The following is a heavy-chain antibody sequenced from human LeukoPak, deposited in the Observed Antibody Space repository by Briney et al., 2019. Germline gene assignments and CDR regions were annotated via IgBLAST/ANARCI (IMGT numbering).Heavy chain of an antibody. CDR2: INGSGGST. CDR3: ARDFGMATIYLDY. Sequence: PGGSLRLSCAASGFTFSSYAMSWVRQAPGKGLEWVSDINGSGGSTYYADSVKGRFTISRDNAKNSLYLQMNSLRAEDTAVYYCARDFGMATIYLDYWGQGTLVTVPS. J-gene: IGHJ4*02. CDR1: GFTFSSYA. V-gene: IGHV3-23*01. D-gene: IGHD5-24*01.